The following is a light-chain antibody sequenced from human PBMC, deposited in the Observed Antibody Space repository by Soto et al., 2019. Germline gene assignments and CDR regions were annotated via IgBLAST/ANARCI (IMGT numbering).Light chain of an antibody. CDR3: QQYGSSPPIT. CDR2: GAS. CDR1: QSVSSSY. J-gene: IGKJ4*01. V-gene: IGKV3-20*01. Sequence: ELVFTQSPCTLSLSPGERATLSCRASQSVSSSYLAWYQQKPGQAPRLLIYGASSRATGIPDRFSGSGSGTDFTLTISRLEPEDFAVYYCQQYGSSPPITFGGGTKVDIK.